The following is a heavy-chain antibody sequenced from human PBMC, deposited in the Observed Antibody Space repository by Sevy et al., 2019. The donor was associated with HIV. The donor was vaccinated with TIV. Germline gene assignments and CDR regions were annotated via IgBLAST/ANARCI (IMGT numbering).Heavy chain of an antibody. CDR2: INPNSGGT. Sequence: ASVKVSCKASGYTFTGYYMHWVRQAPGQGLEWMGRINPNSGGTNYAQTFQGRVTMTRDTSISTAYMELSRLRSDDTAVYYCARVDFGGYCSSTSCYPASFDYWGQGTLVTVSS. J-gene: IGHJ4*02. CDR1: GYTFTGYY. CDR3: ARVDFGGYCSSTSCYPASFDY. V-gene: IGHV1-2*06. D-gene: IGHD2-2*01.